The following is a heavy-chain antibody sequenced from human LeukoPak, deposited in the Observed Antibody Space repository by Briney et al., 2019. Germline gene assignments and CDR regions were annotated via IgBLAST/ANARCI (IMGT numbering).Heavy chain of an antibody. J-gene: IGHJ4*02. CDR1: GFTFSSYD. CDR2: ISGGGNT. V-gene: IGHV3-23*01. D-gene: IGHD1-26*01. Sequence: PGGSLRLSCAASGFTFSSYDMSWVRQAPGKGLEWVSGISGGGNTFYSDAVKGRFTISRDNSKNTLFLEMNSLRADYTAVYYCGRDGWEIRLATGYWGQGTLVTVSS. CDR3: GRDGWEIRLATGY.